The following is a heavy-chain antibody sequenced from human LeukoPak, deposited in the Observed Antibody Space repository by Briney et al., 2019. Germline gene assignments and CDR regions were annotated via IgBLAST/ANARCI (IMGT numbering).Heavy chain of an antibody. Sequence: GSLSLSCAASGFTFDDYAMHWVRPAPGKGREWVSLISGDGGSTYYTDSVKGRFTISRDNSKNSLYLQMNSLRTEDTALYYCAKDNGMGDCDYWGQGTLVTVSS. CDR2: ISGDGGST. CDR3: AKDNGMGDCDY. J-gene: IGHJ4*02. D-gene: IGHD5-24*01. CDR1: GFTFDDYA. V-gene: IGHV3-43*02.